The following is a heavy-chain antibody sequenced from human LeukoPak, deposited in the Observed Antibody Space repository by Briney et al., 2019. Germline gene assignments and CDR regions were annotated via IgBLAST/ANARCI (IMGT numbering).Heavy chain of an antibody. D-gene: IGHD3-3*01. CDR1: GYRFTSYW. V-gene: IGHV5-51*01. CDR2: IYPGDSDT. Sequence: GESLKISCKGSGYRFTSYWIGWVRQMPRKGLEWMGIIYPGDSDTRHSPSFQGQVTISADKSISTAYLQWSSLKASDTAMYYCARHLSPTHYDFWSGSDAPFDYWGQGTLVTVSS. J-gene: IGHJ4*02. CDR3: ARHLSPTHYDFWSGSDAPFDY.